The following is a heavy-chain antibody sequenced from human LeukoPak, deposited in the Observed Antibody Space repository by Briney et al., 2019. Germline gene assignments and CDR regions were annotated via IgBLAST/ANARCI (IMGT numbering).Heavy chain of an antibody. J-gene: IGHJ6*03. D-gene: IGHD2-15*01. Sequence: GGSLRLSCAASGFTFSSYSMNWVRQAPGKGLEWVSGINWNGGSTGYADSVKGRFTISRDNAKNSLYLQMNSLRAEDTALYYCARDGVVAAIYYYYMDVWGKGTTVTVSS. V-gene: IGHV3-20*04. CDR3: ARDGVVAAIYYYYMDV. CDR2: INWNGGST. CDR1: GFTFSSYS.